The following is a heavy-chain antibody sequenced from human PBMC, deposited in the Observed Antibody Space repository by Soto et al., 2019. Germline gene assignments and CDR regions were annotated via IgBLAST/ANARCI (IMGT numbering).Heavy chain of an antibody. J-gene: IGHJ6*02. CDR3: ARAGSDSAKYFYYGMDV. Sequence: QVQLVQSAAEVREPGSSVMVSCKTSGDAFGNHAISWVRQAPGHGLEWMGGIIPIFGTLNYAQKFQDRLTITTDESATTAYMKLDSLRPDDSAMYYCARAGSDSAKYFYYGMDVWGRGTAVTVSS. CDR1: GDAFGNHA. D-gene: IGHD6-25*01. V-gene: IGHV1-69*05. CDR2: IIPIFGTL.